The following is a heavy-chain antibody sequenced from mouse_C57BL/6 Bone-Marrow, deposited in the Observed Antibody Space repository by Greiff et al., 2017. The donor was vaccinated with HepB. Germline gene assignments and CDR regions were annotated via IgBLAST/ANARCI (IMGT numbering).Heavy chain of an antibody. CDR2: IDPENGDT. D-gene: IGHD1-1*01. CDR3: ASSNYYGSSLFAY. V-gene: IGHV14-4*01. J-gene: IGHJ3*01. Sequence: VQLQQPGAELVRPGASVKLSCTASGFNIKDYYMHWVKQRPEQGLEWIGWIDPENGDTEYASKFQGKATITADTSSNTAYLQLSSLTSEDTAVSYCASSNYYGSSLFAYWGQGTLVTVSA. CDR1: GFNIKDYY.